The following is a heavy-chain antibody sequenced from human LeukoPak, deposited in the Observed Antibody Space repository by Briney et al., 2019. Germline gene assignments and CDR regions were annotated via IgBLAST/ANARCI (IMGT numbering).Heavy chain of an antibody. D-gene: IGHD3-16*01. CDR1: GGSISSSSYY. CDR2: IYYSGST. J-gene: IGHJ4*02. Sequence: SVTLSLTCTVSGGSISSSSYYWGWIRQPPGKGLEWIGSIYYSGSTYYNPSLKSRVTISVDTSKNQFSLKLSSVTAADTAVYYCARHEVYDYVWGSYGPYYFDYWGQGTLVTVSS. CDR3: ARHEVYDYVWGSYGPYYFDY. V-gene: IGHV4-39*01.